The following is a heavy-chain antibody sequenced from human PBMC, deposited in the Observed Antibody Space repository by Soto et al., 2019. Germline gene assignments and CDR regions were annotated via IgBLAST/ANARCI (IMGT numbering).Heavy chain of an antibody. J-gene: IGHJ6*02. V-gene: IGHV3-7*01. Sequence: GGSLRLSCAASGFTFSSSWMTWVRQAPGKGLAWVANIKEDGSEKYYVDSVKGRFTISRDNTNESLYLQMNSLRAEDTAVYYCARDPAPVGYRGVDVWGQGTTVTVSS. CDR3: ARDPAPVGYRGVDV. CDR2: IKEDGSEK. D-gene: IGHD5-12*01. CDR1: GFTFSSSW.